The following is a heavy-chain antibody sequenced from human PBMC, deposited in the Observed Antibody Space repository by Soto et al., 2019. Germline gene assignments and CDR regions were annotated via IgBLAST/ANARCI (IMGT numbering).Heavy chain of an antibody. CDR2: SKNKNDGGTT. CDR3: TGLWFGEIYNY. J-gene: IGHJ4*01. D-gene: IGHD3-10*01. Sequence: EVELVESGGGLVKPGGSLTLSCAASGFSFKNAWMNWVRQAPGKGLEWVGRSKNKNDGGTTDYAAFVTGRFTTSRDASENTLYLHMNGLKTEDTGVYFCTGLWFGEIYNYWGQGSLVTVSS. V-gene: IGHV3-15*07. CDR1: GFSFKNAW.